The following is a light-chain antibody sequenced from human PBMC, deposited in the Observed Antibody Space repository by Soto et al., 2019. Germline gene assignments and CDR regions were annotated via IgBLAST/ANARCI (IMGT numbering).Light chain of an antibody. Sequence: EIVLTQSPGTLSLSPGERATLSCRASRSVSSSYLAWYQQKPGQAPRLLIYGASSRATGIPDRFSGSGSGTDFTLTISRLEPEDFAVYSCQQYGSSPRTCGQGTKLEIK. CDR1: RSVSSSY. CDR3: QQYGSSPRT. V-gene: IGKV3-20*01. CDR2: GAS. J-gene: IGKJ2*01.